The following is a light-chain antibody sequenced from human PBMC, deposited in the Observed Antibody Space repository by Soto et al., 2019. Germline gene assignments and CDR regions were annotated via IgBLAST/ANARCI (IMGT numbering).Light chain of an antibody. J-gene: IGLJ3*02. V-gene: IGLV1-51*01. CDR1: TSNIGNNY. Sequence: SLCSGSTSNIGNNYVSWFQQLPGTAPKLLIIDNDKRPSGIPDRFSGSRSGTSATLGITGLQTGDEADYYCGTWDNILRGWVFGGGTKLTVL. CDR3: GTWDNILRGWV. CDR2: DND.